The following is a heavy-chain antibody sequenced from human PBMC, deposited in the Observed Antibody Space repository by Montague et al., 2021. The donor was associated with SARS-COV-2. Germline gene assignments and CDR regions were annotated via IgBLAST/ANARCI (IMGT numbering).Heavy chain of an antibody. CDR1: GFPLSTSGVG. CDR2: IYWDDDK. CDR3: AHTFGDEGFDY. V-gene: IGHV2-5*02. Sequence: PALVKPTQTLTLTCTFSGFPLSTSGVGVGWIRPPPGKVLEWLALIYWDDDKRYSPSLKSRLTITKDTSKNQVVLTMTNMDPVDTATYYCAHTFGDEGFDYWGQGTLVTVSS. D-gene: IGHD3-10*01. J-gene: IGHJ4*02.